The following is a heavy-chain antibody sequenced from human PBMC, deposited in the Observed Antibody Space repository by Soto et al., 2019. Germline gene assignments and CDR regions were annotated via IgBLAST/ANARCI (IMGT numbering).Heavy chain of an antibody. J-gene: IGHJ4*02. Sequence: PSETLSLTCAVYGGSFSGSYYWCWIRQPPGKGLEWIGSIYYSGSTYYNPSLKSRVTISGDTSKNQFSLKLSSVTAADTAVYYCASPSGYQYYFDYWGQGTLVTVSS. CDR2: IYYSGST. CDR3: ASPSGYQYYFDY. V-gene: IGHV4-39*01. CDR1: GGSFSGSYY. D-gene: IGHD3-22*01.